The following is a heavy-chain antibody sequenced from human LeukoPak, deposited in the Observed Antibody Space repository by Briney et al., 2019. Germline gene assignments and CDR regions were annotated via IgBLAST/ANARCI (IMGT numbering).Heavy chain of an antibody. D-gene: IGHD6-19*01. Sequence: PSQTLSLTCTVSGGSISSGGYYWSWIRQHPGKGLEWIGYIYYSGSTYYNPSLKSRVTISVDTSKNQFSLKLSSVTAADTAVYYCARGSRQIAVAGWRYYYYYMDVWGKGTTVTVSS. CDR2: IYYSGST. CDR1: GGSISSGGYY. V-gene: IGHV4-31*03. J-gene: IGHJ6*03. CDR3: ARGSRQIAVAGWRYYYYYMDV.